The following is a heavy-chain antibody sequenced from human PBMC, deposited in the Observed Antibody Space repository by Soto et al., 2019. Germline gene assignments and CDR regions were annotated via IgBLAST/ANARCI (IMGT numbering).Heavy chain of an antibody. CDR3: DWPGGFDH. D-gene: IGHD1-1*01. Sequence: GGSLRLSCAASGFTFSSYSMNWVRQAPGKGLEWVSSISTTSSYIYYADSVKGRFTISRDNAKNSLYLQMSSLRVDDTSVYYCDWPGGFDHWGQGTLVTGSS. J-gene: IGHJ5*02. V-gene: IGHV3-21*01. CDR1: GFTFSSYS. CDR2: ISTTSSYI.